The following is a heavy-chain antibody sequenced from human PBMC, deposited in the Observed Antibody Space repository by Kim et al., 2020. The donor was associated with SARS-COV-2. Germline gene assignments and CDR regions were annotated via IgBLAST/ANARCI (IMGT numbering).Heavy chain of an antibody. J-gene: IGHJ4*02. CDR3: ARDSPSAIAAAGNFDY. V-gene: IGHV3-7*01. CDR2: IKQDGSEK. CDR1: GFTFSSYW. D-gene: IGHD6-13*01. Sequence: GGSLRLSCAASGFTFSSYWMSWVRQAPGKGLEWVANIKQDGSEKYYVDSVKGRFTISRDNAKNSLYLQMNSLRAEDTAVYYCARDSPSAIAAAGNFDYWGQGTLVTVSS.